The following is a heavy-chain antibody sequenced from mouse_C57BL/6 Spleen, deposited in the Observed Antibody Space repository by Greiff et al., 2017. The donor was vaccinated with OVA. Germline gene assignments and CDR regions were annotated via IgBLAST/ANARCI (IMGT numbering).Heavy chain of an antibody. CDR2: ISYDGSN. CDR1: GYSITSGYY. V-gene: IGHV3-6*01. J-gene: IGHJ1*03. D-gene: IGHD2-3*01. CDR3: ARVDGYYGWYFDV. Sequence: VQLQQSGPGLVKPSQSLSLTCSVTGYSITSGYYWNWIRQFPGNKLEWMGYISYDGSNNYNPSLKNRISITRDTSKNQFFLKLNSVTTEDTATYYCARVDGYYGWYFDVWGTGTTVTVSS.